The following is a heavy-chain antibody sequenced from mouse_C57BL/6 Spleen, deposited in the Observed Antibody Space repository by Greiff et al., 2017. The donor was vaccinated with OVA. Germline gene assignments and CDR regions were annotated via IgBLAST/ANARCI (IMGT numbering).Heavy chain of an antibody. J-gene: IGHJ2*01. CDR2: IYPGDGDT. CDR3: ASSGVVAVDY. V-gene: IGHV1-82*01. CDR1: GYAFSSSW. Sequence: VQLQQSGPELVKPGASVKISCKASGYAFSSSWMNWVKQRPGKGLEWIGRIYPGDGDTNYNGKFKGKATLTADKSSSTAYMQLSSLTSEDSAVYFCASSGVVAVDYWGQGTTLTVSS. D-gene: IGHD1-1*01.